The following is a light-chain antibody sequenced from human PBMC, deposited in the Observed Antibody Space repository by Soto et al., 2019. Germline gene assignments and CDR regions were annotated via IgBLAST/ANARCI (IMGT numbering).Light chain of an antibody. CDR2: DVS. CDR3: CSYAGRDTLYV. CDR1: STDVGGYNY. Sequence: QSALTQPRSVSGSPGQSVTISCTGTSTDVGGYNYVSWYQQHPGKVLKLMLYDVSKRPSGVPDRFSGSKSSNTASLTISGLQAEDEADYYCCSYAGRDTLYVFGSGTKLTVL. V-gene: IGLV2-11*01. J-gene: IGLJ1*01.